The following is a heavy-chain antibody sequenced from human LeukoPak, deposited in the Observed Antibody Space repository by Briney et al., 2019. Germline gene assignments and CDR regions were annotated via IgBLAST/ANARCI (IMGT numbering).Heavy chain of an antibody. CDR3: ARGLGSSGKQGIMEY. Sequence: SETLSLTCAVYGGSFSGYYWSWIRQPPGKGLEWIGEINHSGSTNYNPSLKSRVTISVDTSKNQFSLKLNSVTAADTAVYYCARGLGSSGKQGIMEYRGQGPLVTVSS. J-gene: IGHJ4*02. CDR2: INHSGST. V-gene: IGHV4-34*01. D-gene: IGHD3-10*01. CDR1: GGSFSGYY.